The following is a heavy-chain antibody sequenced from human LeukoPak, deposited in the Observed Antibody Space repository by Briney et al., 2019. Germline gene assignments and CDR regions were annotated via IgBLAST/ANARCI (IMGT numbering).Heavy chain of an antibody. CDR3: ARGIQLWSNFDY. Sequence: GGSLRLSCAASGFTFSSYAMHWVRQAPEKGLEYVSAISSNGGSTYYANSVKGRFTISRDNSKNTLYLQMGSLRAEDMAVYYCARGIQLWSNFDYWGQGTLVTVSS. D-gene: IGHD5-18*01. CDR2: ISSNGGST. J-gene: IGHJ4*02. V-gene: IGHV3-64*01. CDR1: GFTFSSYA.